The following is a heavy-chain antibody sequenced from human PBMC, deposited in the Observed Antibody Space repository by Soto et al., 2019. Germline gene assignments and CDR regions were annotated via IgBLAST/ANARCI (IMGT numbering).Heavy chain of an antibody. V-gene: IGHV1-2*04. CDR1: GYTFTGYY. D-gene: IGHD2-15*01. Sequence: ASVKVSCKASGYTFTGYYMHWVRQAPGQGLEWMGWINPNSGGTNYAQKFQGWVTMTRDTSISTAYMELSRLRSDDTAVYYCARDYGGYCSGGSCLRNNWFDPWGQGTLVTVSS. CDR2: INPNSGGT. J-gene: IGHJ5*02. CDR3: ARDYGGYCSGGSCLRNNWFDP.